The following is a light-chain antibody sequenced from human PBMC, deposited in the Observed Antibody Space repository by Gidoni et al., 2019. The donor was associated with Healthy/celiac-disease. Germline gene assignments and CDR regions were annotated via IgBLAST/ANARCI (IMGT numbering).Light chain of an antibody. Sequence: VLTQSPATLSLSPGERANPSCSASQSVSSYLAWYQQKPGQAPRLLIYDASNRATGIPARFSGSGSGTDFTLTISSLEPEDFAVYYCQQRSNWPPLTFGGGIKVEIK. V-gene: IGKV3-11*01. CDR3: QQRSNWPPLT. CDR1: QSVSSY. J-gene: IGKJ4*01. CDR2: DAS.